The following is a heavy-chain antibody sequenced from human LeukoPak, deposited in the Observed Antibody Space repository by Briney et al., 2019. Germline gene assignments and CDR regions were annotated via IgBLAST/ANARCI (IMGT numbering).Heavy chain of an antibody. CDR3: TTEDYAYYQFWSGK. V-gene: IGHV3-73*01. CDR1: GFTFSGSA. J-gene: IGHJ4*02. CDR2: IRSKANSYAT. Sequence: GGSLTLSCAASGFTFSGSAMHWVRQASGKGLEWVGRIRSKANSYATAYAASVKGRFTISRDDSKNTAYLQMNSLKTEDTAVYYCTTEDYAYYQFWSGKWGQGTLVTVSS. D-gene: IGHD3-3*01.